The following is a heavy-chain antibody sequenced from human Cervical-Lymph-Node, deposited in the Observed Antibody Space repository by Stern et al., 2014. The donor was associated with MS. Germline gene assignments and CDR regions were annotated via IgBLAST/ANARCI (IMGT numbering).Heavy chain of an antibody. D-gene: IGHD6-6*01. Sequence: QVQLQESGPGLVKPSGTLSLTCAVSGGSISSSNWWRWVRQPPGTGLAWIGEIYHSGSTNYNPSLKSRVTISVDKSKNQFSLKLNSVTAADTAVYYCAREGYSSSYDAFDIWGQGTMVTVSS. J-gene: IGHJ3*02. CDR1: GGSISSSNW. V-gene: IGHV4-4*02. CDR3: AREGYSSSYDAFDI. CDR2: IYHSGST.